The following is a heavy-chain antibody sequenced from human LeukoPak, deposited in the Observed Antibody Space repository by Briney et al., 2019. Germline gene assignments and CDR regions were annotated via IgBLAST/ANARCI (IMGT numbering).Heavy chain of an antibody. J-gene: IGHJ5*02. V-gene: IGHV1-18*01. CDR1: GYTFTSYG. Sequence: ASVKVSCKASGYTFTSYGINWVRQAPGQGLEWMGWISGYNGKTKYAPKIQGRVTMTIDTSTSTAYMELRSLRSDDTAVYYCVRDLKRSRARWENLGFDPWGQGTLVTVSS. CDR3: VRDLKRSRARWENLGFDP. D-gene: IGHD1-26*01. CDR2: ISGYNGKT.